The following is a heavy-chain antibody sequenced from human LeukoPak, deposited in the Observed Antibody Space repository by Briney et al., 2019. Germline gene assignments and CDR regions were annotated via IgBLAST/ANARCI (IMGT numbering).Heavy chain of an antibody. V-gene: IGHV3-66*02. CDR1: GFTVSSNY. D-gene: IGHD3-3*01. Sequence: PGGSLRLSXAASGFTVSSNYMSWVRQAPGKGLEWLSVIYSGGSTYYADSVKGRFTISRDNSKNTLYLQMNSLRAEDTAVYYCARQRGYDFWSGYYKLYYFDYWGQGTLVTVSS. CDR3: ARQRGYDFWSGYYKLYYFDY. J-gene: IGHJ4*02. CDR2: IYSGGST.